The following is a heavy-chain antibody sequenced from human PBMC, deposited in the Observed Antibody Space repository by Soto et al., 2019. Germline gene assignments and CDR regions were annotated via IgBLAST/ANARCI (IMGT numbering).Heavy chain of an antibody. D-gene: IGHD3-3*01. CDR1: GGSFSGYY. J-gene: IGHJ5*02. CDR2: INHSGST. V-gene: IGHV4-34*01. CDR3: ARVDYDFWSGYYTRGSERVWFDP. Sequence: ASETLSLTCAVYGGSFSGYYWSWIRQPPGKGLEWIGEINHSGSTNYNPSLKSRVTISVDTSKNQFSLKLSSVTAADTAVYYCARVDYDFWSGYYTRGSERVWFDPWGQGTLVTVSS.